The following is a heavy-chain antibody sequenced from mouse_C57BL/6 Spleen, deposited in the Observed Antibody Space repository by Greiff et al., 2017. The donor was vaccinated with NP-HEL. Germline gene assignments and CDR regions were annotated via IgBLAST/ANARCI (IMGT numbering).Heavy chain of an antibody. D-gene: IGHD4-1*01. V-gene: IGHV3-6*01. CDR2: ISYDGSN. CDR1: GYSITSGYY. J-gene: IGHJ2*01. CDR3: ARAGTGMNFDY. Sequence: EVKLQESGPGLVKPSQSLSLTCSVTGYSITSGYYWNWIRQFPGNKLEWMGYISYDGSNNYNPSLKNRISITRDTSKNQFFLKLNSVTTEDTATYYCARAGTGMNFDYWGQGTTLTVSS.